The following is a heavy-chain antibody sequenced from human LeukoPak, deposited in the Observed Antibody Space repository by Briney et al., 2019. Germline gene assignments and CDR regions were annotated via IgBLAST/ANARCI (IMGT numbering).Heavy chain of an antibody. CDR1: GFTFSSYS. CDR2: ISSSSSTI. D-gene: IGHD5-18*01. Sequence: GGSLRLSCAASGFTFSSYSMNWVRQAPGKGLEWVSYISSSSSTIYYADSVKGRFTISRDNAKNSLYLQMNSLRDEDTAVYYCARDRGAISIQLWAYYYGMDVWGQGTTVTVSS. J-gene: IGHJ6*02. V-gene: IGHV3-48*02. CDR3: ARDRGAISIQLWAYYYGMDV.